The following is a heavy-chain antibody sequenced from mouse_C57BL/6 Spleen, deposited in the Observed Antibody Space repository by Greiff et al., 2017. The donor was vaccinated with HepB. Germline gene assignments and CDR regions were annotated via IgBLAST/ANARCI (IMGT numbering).Heavy chain of an antibody. V-gene: IGHV1-26*01. D-gene: IGHD1-1*01. J-gene: IGHJ1*03. CDR3: ARSPAYYGSSQGYFDV. Sequence: VQLQQSGPELVKPGASVKISCKASGYTFTDYYMNWVKQSHGKSLEWIGDINPNNGGTSYNQKFKGKATLTVDKSSSTAYMELRNLTSEDSAVYYCARSPAYYGSSQGYFDVWGTGTTVTVSS. CDR1: GYTFTDYY. CDR2: INPNNGGT.